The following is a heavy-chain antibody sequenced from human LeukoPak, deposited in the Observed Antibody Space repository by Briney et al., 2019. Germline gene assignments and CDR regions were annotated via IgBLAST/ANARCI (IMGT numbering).Heavy chain of an antibody. V-gene: IGHV1-69-2*01. D-gene: IGHD3/OR15-3a*01. CDR1: GYTFTDYY. J-gene: IGHJ4*02. Sequence: ASVKVSCKVSGYTFTDYYMHWVQQAPGKGREWMGLVDPEDGETIYAEKFQGRVTITADTSTDTAYMELSSLRSEESAVYYCASWTGYSIYRKYFDYWGRGTLVTVSS. CDR3: ASWTGYSIYRKYFDY. CDR2: VDPEDGET.